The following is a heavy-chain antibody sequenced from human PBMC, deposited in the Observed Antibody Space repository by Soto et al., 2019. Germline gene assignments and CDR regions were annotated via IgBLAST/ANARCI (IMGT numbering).Heavy chain of an antibody. CDR1: GGSIISDY. Sequence: ETLSLTCTVSGGSIISDYWSWTRQPPGKGLEWIGYISYSGSTNYNPSLKSLVTISVDTSKNQFSLNLSSVTAADTAVYYCARVLSGSSLFDYWGQGTLVTVSS. V-gene: IGHV4-59*01. CDR2: ISYSGST. J-gene: IGHJ4*02. D-gene: IGHD1-26*01. CDR3: ARVLSGSSLFDY.